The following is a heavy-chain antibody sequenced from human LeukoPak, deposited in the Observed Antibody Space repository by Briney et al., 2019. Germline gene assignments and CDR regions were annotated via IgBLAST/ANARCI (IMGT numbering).Heavy chain of an antibody. CDR1: GFTFSNYA. CDR2: ISGSAADT. Sequence: PGGSLRLSCAASGFTFSNYAMSWVRQAAGKGLEWVSSISGSAADTYYADSVKGRFAISSDYSKNTLYLQMSSLRAEDAAVYYCAKFSGSNWPWGQGTLVSASS. CDR3: AKFSGSNWP. D-gene: IGHD1-26*01. V-gene: IGHV3-23*01. J-gene: IGHJ5*02.